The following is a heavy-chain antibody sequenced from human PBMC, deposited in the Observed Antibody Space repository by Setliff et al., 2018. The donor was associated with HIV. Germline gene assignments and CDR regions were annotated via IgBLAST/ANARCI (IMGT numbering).Heavy chain of an antibody. CDR2: ISPDGNRN. V-gene: IGHV3-7*03. J-gene: IGHJ5*02. CDR1: GFSFSNFW. CDR3: ARVLLRTNAVYGVVSNRFDP. D-gene: IGHD2-8*01. Sequence: GGSLRLSCAASGFSFSNFWMHWVRQAPGKGLEWVASISPDGNRNHCVGSVKGRFTASRDNAKRSLYLQMNSLRAEDTAVYYCARVLLRTNAVYGVVSNRFDPWGQGTLVTVSS.